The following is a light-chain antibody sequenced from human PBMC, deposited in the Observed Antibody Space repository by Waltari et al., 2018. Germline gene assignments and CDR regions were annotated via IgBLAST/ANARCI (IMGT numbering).Light chain of an antibody. CDR3: SSYAHNNHFV. CDR1: NSDVGAYNY. V-gene: IGLV2-8*01. CDR2: EVT. J-gene: IGLJ1*01. Sequence: QSVLTQPPSATGSPGQSVTISCTGTNSDVGAYNYVSWYQQHPGKVPKLLIYEVTKRPSGVPGRFSGSKSGNTASLTVSGLQADDEADCYCSSYAHNNHFVFGTGTKVTVL.